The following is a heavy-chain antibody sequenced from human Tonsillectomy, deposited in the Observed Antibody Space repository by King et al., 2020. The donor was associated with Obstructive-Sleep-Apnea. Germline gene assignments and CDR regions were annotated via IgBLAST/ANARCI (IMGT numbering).Heavy chain of an antibody. CDR2: ISGSAGST. J-gene: IGHJ4*02. Sequence: VQLVESGGGLVQPGGSLRLSCAASGFTFSNYVMSWVRQAPGKGLEWVSSISGSAGSTYYADSVKGRFTISRDNSKNTLYLQMNNLRAEDTAVFYCAGRYYDSAGYYYGFDHWGQGTLVTVSS. D-gene: IGHD3-22*01. V-gene: IGHV3-23*04. CDR1: GFTFSNYV. CDR3: AGRYYDSAGYYYGFDH.